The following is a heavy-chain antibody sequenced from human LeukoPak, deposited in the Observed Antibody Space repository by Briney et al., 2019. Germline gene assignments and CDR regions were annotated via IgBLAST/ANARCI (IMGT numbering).Heavy chain of an antibody. D-gene: IGHD3-22*01. Sequence: GGSLRLSCVASGFTFSSYTMNWVRQAPGKGLEWISYISNTGSVIYYADSVKGRFTISRDNAKNSLYLQMNSLRAEDTAVYYCARDDYYDSSGYPEYFQHWGQGTLVTVSS. CDR2: ISNTGSVI. V-gene: IGHV3-21*05. CDR3: ARDDYYDSSGYPEYFQH. CDR1: GFTFSSYT. J-gene: IGHJ1*01.